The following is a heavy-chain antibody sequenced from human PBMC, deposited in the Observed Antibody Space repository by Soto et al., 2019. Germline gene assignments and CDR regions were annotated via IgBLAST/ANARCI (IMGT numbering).Heavy chain of an antibody. D-gene: IGHD3-9*01. CDR3: ALYYDSLTGPYYYYCGMDV. Sequence: HPGGSLRLSCAASGFTFSSYWMHWVRQAPGKGLVWVSRINSDGSSTSYADSVKGRFTISRDNAKNTLYLQMNSLRAEDTAVYYCALYYDSLTGPYYYYCGMDVWGQGTTVTVSS. CDR2: INSDGSST. CDR1: GFTFSSYW. J-gene: IGHJ6*02. V-gene: IGHV3-74*01.